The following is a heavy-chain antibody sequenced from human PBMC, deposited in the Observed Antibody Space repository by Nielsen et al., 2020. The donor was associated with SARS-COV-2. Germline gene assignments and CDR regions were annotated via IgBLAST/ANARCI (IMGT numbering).Heavy chain of an antibody. J-gene: IGHJ6*02. CDR3: AKALWFGELSAGMDV. Sequence: GGSLRLSCAASGFTFSSYAMSWVRQAPGKGLEWVSAISGSGGSTYYADSVKGRFTISRDNSKNTLYLQMNSLRAEDTAVYYCAKALWFGELSAGMDVWGQGTTVTVSS. V-gene: IGHV3-23*01. CDR2: ISGSGGST. D-gene: IGHD3-10*01. CDR1: GFTFSSYA.